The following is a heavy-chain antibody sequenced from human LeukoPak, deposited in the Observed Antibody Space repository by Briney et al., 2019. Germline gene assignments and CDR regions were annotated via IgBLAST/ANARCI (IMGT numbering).Heavy chain of an antibody. J-gene: IGHJ3*02. CDR2: ISTRSTYI. Sequence: PGWSLRLPCAASGFTFSTYSMIWVRQAPGRGLEWVSCISTRSTYIYYADSVKGRFTISRDNAKNSLYLQMNSLRAEDTAGYYCARARGRSINDAFDIWAQGTMVSVSS. D-gene: IGHD3-16*01. CDR3: ARARGRSINDAFDI. V-gene: IGHV3-21*01. CDR1: GFTFSTYS.